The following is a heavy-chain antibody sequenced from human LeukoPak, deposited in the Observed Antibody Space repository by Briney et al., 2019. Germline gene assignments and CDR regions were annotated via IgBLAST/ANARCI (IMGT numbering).Heavy chain of an antibody. D-gene: IGHD2-2*01. CDR3: AKHFGVVPAAMIDY. CDR2: ISYDGSNK. Sequence: GRSLRLSCAASGFTFSSYGMHWVRQAPGKGLEWVAVISYDGSNKYYADSVKGRFTISRDNSKNTLYLQMNSLRAEDTAVYYCAKHFGVVPAAMIDYWGQGTLVTVSS. J-gene: IGHJ4*02. V-gene: IGHV3-30*18. CDR1: GFTFSSYG.